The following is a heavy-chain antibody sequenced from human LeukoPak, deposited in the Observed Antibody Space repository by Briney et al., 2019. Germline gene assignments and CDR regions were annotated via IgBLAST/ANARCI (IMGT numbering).Heavy chain of an antibody. CDR3: AREIIGGASFLDY. Sequence: PGGSLRLSCAASGFTVSSNYMSWVRQAPGKGLEWVSVIYSGGSTYYADSVKGRFTISRDNSKNTLYLQMNSLRAEDTAVYYCAREIIGGASFLDYWGQGTLVTVSS. J-gene: IGHJ4*02. CDR2: IYSGGST. V-gene: IGHV3-66*01. D-gene: IGHD1-26*01. CDR1: GFTVSSNY.